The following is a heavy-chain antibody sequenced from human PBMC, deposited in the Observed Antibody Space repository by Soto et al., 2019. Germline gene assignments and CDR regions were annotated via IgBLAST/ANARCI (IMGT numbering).Heavy chain of an antibody. Sequence: ASVKVSCKASGYTFTGYYMHWVRQAPGQGLEWMGWINPNSGGTNYAQKFQGRVTMTRDTSISTAYMELSRLRSDDTAVYYCARADMTTVTTIAGDFDYWGQGTLVTVSS. V-gene: IGHV1-2*02. D-gene: IGHD4-17*01. CDR2: INPNSGGT. CDR1: GYTFTGYY. J-gene: IGHJ4*02. CDR3: ARADMTTVTTIAGDFDY.